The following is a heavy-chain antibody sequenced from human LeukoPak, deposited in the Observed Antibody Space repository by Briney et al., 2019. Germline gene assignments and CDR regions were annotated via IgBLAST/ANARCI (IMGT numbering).Heavy chain of an antibody. CDR1: GFTFSSYW. CDR2: IKQDGSEK. J-gene: IGHJ4*02. D-gene: IGHD6-13*01. CDR3: ARERWGSSWYYFDY. V-gene: IGHV3-7*03. Sequence: PGGSLRLSCAASGFTFSSYWMSWVRQAPGKGLEWVANIKQDGSEKYYVDSVKGRFTISRDNAKNSLYLQMNSLRAEDTAVYYCARERWGSSWYYFDYWGQGTLVTVSS.